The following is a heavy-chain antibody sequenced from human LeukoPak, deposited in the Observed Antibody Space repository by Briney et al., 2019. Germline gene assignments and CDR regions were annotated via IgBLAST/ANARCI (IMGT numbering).Heavy chain of an antibody. Sequence: PSETLSLTCTVSGGSVSTASYYWSWIRQPPGKGLEWIGYIYYSGSTNYNPSLKSRVTISVDTSKNQFSLKLSSVTAADTAVYYCARDGYNWNYDMDLWGHGTTVTVSS. CDR2: IYYSGST. D-gene: IGHD1-1*01. CDR3: ARDGYNWNYDMDL. CDR1: GGSVSTASYY. J-gene: IGHJ6*02. V-gene: IGHV4-61*01.